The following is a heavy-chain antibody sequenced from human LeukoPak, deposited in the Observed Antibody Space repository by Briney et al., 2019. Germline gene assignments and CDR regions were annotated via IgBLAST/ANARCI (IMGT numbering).Heavy chain of an antibody. CDR3: ARLAGKRAFDY. CDR2: IYYSGST. J-gene: IGHJ4*02. V-gene: IGHV4-39*07. Sequence: PSETLSLTCTVSGGSISSSSYYWGWIRQPPGKGLEWIGSIYYSGSTYYNPSLKGRVTISVDTSKNQFSLKLSSVTAADTAVYYCARLAGKRAFDYWGQGTLVTVSS. D-gene: IGHD1-14*01. CDR1: GGSISSSSYY.